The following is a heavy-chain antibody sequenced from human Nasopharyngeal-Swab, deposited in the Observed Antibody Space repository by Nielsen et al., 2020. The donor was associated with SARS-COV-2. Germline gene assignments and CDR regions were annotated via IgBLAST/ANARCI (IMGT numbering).Heavy chain of an antibody. CDR2: IYYSGST. D-gene: IGHD3-22*01. V-gene: IGHV4-30-4*01. Sequence: WIRQPPGKSLEWIGYIYYSGSTYYNPSLKSRVTISVDTSKNQFSLKLSSVTAADTAVYYCARDYYDSSGYYGGFDTWGQGTLVTVSS. J-gene: IGHJ5*02. CDR3: ARDYYDSSGYYGGFDT.